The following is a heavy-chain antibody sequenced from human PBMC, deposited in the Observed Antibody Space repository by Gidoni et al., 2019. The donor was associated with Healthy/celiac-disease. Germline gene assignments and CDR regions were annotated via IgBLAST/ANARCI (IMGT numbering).Heavy chain of an antibody. CDR1: GFTFSSYG. D-gene: IGHD4-4*01. CDR3: AKAGLQYSTANWFDP. CDR2: ISYDGSNK. V-gene: IGHV3-30*18. J-gene: IGHJ5*02. Sequence: QVQLVESGGGVVQPCRSLRLSCAASGFTFSSYGMHWVRQAPGKRLEWVAVISYDGSNKCYADSVKGRFTISRDNSKNTLYLQMNRLRAEDTAVYYCAKAGLQYSTANWFDPWGQGTLVTVSS.